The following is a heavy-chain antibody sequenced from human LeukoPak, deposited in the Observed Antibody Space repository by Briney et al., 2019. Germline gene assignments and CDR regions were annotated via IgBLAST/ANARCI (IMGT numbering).Heavy chain of an antibody. CDR1: GFAFSRYA. CDR3: AKDRINYDSSGYYPPH. Sequence: GGSLRLSCAASGFAFSRYAMSWVRQAPGKRLEWVATISGTDDYIYYADSVKGRFTISRDNSKNTLYLQMNSLRAEDTAVYYCAKDRINYDSSGYYPPHWGQGTLVTVSS. D-gene: IGHD3-22*01. J-gene: IGHJ1*01. V-gene: IGHV3-23*01. CDR2: ISGTDDYI.